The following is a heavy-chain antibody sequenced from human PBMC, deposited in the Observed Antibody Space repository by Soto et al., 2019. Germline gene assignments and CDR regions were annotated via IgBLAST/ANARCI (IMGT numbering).Heavy chain of an antibody. J-gene: IGHJ4*02. CDR3: ARPRGSYLWYFDY. Sequence: QLQLQESGPGLVKPSETLSLTCTVSGGSISSSSYYWGWIRQPPGKGLEGIGSIYYSGSTYYNPSLKSRVTIAVDTSKNQFSLKLSSVTAAATAVYYCARPRGSYLWYFDYWGQGTLVTVSS. CDR2: IYYSGST. V-gene: IGHV4-39*01. D-gene: IGHD1-26*01. CDR1: GGSISSSSYY.